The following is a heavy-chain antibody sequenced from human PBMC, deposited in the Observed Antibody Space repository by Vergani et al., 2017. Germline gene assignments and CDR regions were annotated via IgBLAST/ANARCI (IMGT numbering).Heavy chain of an antibody. Sequence: QVQLQESGPGLVKPSETLSLTCTVSGGSISSYYWSWIRQPPGKGLEWIGYIYYSGSTNYNPSLKSRVTISVDTSKNQFSLKLSSVTAADTAVYYCARRSRGVDSWGPGILVTVSS. D-gene: IGHD3-10*01. CDR1: GGSISSYY. J-gene: IGHJ4*02. V-gene: IGHV4-59*01. CDR2: IYYSGST. CDR3: ARRSRGVDS.